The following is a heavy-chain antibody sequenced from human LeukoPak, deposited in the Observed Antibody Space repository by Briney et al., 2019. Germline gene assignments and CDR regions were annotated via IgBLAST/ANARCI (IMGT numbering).Heavy chain of an antibody. V-gene: IGHV4-39*01. CDR2: IYYSGST. J-gene: IGHJ4*02. Sequence: SETLSLTCTVSGGSLSSSSYYWGWLRQPPGTGLEWIGSIYYSGSTYYNPSLKSRVTISVDTSKNQFSLKLSSVTAADTAVYYCARPYYDSSGYYYPYYFDYWGQGTLVTVSS. CDR3: ARPYYDSSGYYYPYYFDY. D-gene: IGHD3-22*01. CDR1: GGSLSSSSYY.